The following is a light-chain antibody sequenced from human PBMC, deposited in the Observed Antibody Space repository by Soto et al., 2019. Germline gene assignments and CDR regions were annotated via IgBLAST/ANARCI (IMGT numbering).Light chain of an antibody. CDR1: QSVSSSY. CDR3: QQYGSSGT. V-gene: IGKV3-20*01. J-gene: IGKJ1*01. CDR2: GAS. Sequence: EIVLTQSPGTLSLSPWERTTLSCRASQSVSSSYLAWYQQKPGQAPRLLIYGASNRATGIPDRFSGGGSGTDFTLTISRLEPEDFAVYYCQQYGSSGTFGQGTKVDIK.